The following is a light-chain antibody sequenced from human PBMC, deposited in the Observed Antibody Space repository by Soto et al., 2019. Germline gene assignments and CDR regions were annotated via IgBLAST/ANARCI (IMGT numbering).Light chain of an antibody. CDR3: QQYGSAPGSI. CDR2: GAS. J-gene: IGKJ5*01. V-gene: IGKV3-20*01. Sequence: EVVMTQSPATLSVSPGEGVTLSCRASQGIGDTLAWYQHKPGQAPRLLIYGASSRATGIPDRFSGSGSGTDIPLPFSCLEPEDYAVYYCQQYGSAPGSIFGEGTRLEIK. CDR1: QGIGDT.